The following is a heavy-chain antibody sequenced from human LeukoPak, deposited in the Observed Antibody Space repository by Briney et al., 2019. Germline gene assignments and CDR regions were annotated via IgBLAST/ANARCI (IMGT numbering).Heavy chain of an antibody. Sequence: GGSQRLSCAASGFTFSGYAMSWVRQAPGKGLEWVSAISGSGGSTYYADSVKGRFTISRDNSKNTLYLQMNSLRAEDTAVYYCAKGGDYDILTGYYYYFDYWGQGTLVTVSS. J-gene: IGHJ4*02. CDR3: AKGGDYDILTGYYYYFDY. V-gene: IGHV3-23*01. CDR1: GFTFSGYA. D-gene: IGHD3-9*01. CDR2: ISGSGGST.